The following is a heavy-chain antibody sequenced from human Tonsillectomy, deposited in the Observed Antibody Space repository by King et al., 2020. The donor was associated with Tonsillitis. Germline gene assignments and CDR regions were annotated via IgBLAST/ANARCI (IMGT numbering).Heavy chain of an antibody. D-gene: IGHD3-16*01. Sequence: VQLVESGGGVVQPGGSLRLSCVASGFTFRIYGMHWVRQAPGKGLEWVAFIRYDGSNKYNADSVKGRFTISRDNSKNTLYLQMNSLRAEDTAVYYCAKDFYDYAWGSCLPPGDYWGQGTLVTVSS. V-gene: IGHV3-30*02. CDR3: AKDFYDYAWGSCLPPGDY. J-gene: IGHJ4*02. CDR1: GFTFRIYG. CDR2: IRYDGSNK.